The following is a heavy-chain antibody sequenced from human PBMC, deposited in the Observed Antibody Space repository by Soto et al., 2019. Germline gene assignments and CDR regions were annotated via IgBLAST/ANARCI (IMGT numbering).Heavy chain of an antibody. J-gene: IGHJ4*02. CDR3: ARGYCSSTSCYVLSDFDY. Sequence: GGSLSLSCAASGFAFSSYRMHWVRQAPGKGLEWVAVIWYDGSNKYYADSVKGRFTISRDNSKNTLYLQMNSLRAEDTAVYYCARGYCSSTSCYVLSDFDYWGQGTLVTVSS. V-gene: IGHV3-33*01. CDR2: IWYDGSNK. CDR1: GFAFSSYR. D-gene: IGHD2-2*01.